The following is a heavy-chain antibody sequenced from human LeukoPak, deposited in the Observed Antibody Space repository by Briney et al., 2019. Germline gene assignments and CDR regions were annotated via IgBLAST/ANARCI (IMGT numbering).Heavy chain of an antibody. D-gene: IGHD2-2*01. CDR3: ARGGQLNSLYLPDP. V-gene: IGHV1-2*02. CDR1: GYIFTVYY. J-gene: IGHJ5*02. CDR2: INPKSGAT. Sequence: AASVKVSCKASGYIFTVYYIHWVRQAPGQGPEWMGWINPKSGATNYAQKLQGRVTMTTDTSTSTAYIELRSLRSDDTAVYYCARGGQLNSLYLPDPWGQGTLVTVSS.